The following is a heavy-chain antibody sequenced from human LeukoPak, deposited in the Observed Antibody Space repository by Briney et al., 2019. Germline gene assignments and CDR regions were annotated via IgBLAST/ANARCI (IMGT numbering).Heavy chain of an antibody. Sequence: ASVKVSCKASGYTFTGYYIHWVRQAPGQGLEWMGIINPSDGTTSYAKRFQGRVTMTRDTSTSTVYMELRSLRFDDTAVYYCARAPANKYDSRLPEDYWGREPWSPSPQ. CDR1: GYTFTGYY. D-gene: IGHD3-22*01. V-gene: IGHV1-46*01. CDR2: INPSDGTT. CDR3: ARAPANKYDSRLPEDY. J-gene: IGHJ4*02.